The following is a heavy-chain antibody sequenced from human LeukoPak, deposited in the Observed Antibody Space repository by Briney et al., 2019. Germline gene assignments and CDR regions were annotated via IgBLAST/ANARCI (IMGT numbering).Heavy chain of an antibody. CDR1: GGSISSYY. V-gene: IGHV4-59*01. J-gene: IGHJ4*02. CDR3: ARDGYYDSSGYDYPPSV. Sequence: SETLSLTCTVSGGSISSYYWSWIRQPPGKGLEWIGYMSYNGRSSYNPSLRSRVTISVDASKKQFSLKLSSVTAADTAVYYCARDGYYDSSGYDYPPSVWGQGTLVTVSS. CDR2: MSYNGRS. D-gene: IGHD3-22*01.